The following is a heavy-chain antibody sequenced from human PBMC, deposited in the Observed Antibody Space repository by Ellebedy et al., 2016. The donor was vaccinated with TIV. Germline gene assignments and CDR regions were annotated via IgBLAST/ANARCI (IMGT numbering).Heavy chain of an antibody. V-gene: IGHV3-48*02. D-gene: IGHD1-26*01. J-gene: IGHJ6*02. CDR3: ARGVGATRVDYYYYGMDV. CDR2: ISSSSSTI. CDR1: GFTFSTYS. Sequence: GGSLRLSCAASGFTFSTYSMNWVRQAPGKGLEWVSSISSSSSTIYYADSVKGRFTISRDNAKNSLYLQMNSLRDEDTAVYYCARGVGATRVDYYYYGMDVWGQGTTVTVSS.